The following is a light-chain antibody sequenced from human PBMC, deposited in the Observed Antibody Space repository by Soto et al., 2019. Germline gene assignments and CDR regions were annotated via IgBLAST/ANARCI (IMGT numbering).Light chain of an antibody. CDR2: KAS. Sequence: DIQMTQSPSTLSASVGDRVTITCRASQSISSWLAWYQQKPGKAPKLLIYKASSLESGVPSRFSGSGFGTEFTLTISSLQPDDFATYYCQQYSSFLYTFGQGTKVDIK. CDR1: QSISSW. V-gene: IGKV1-5*03. J-gene: IGKJ2*01. CDR3: QQYSSFLYT.